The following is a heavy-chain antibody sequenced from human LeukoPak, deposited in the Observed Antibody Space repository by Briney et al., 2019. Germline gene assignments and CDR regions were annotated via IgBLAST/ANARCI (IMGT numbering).Heavy chain of an antibody. Sequence: GESLKISCKGSGYKFNAYWIAWGRQMPGKGLEWMGIIYPDDSDTRYSPSFQGQVTISADKSISTAYLQWSSLKASDRAMYYCATNTMFRGIHAFDIWGQGTMVTVSS. CDR2: IYPDDSDT. D-gene: IGHD3-10*01. CDR3: ATNTMFRGIHAFDI. J-gene: IGHJ3*02. CDR1: GYKFNAYW. V-gene: IGHV5-51*01.